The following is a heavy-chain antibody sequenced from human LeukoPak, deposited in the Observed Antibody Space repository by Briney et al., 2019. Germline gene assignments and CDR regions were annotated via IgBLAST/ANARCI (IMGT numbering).Heavy chain of an antibody. CDR1: GGSISSSSYY. V-gene: IGHV4-39*01. CDR3: ALSQSSSWYNYYYYYGMDV. CDR2: IYYSGST. D-gene: IGHD6-13*01. Sequence: PSETLSLTCTVSGGSISSSSYYWGWIRQPPGKGLEWIGSIYYSGSTYYNPSLKSQVTISVDTSKNQFSLKLSSVTAADTAVYYCALSQSSSWYNYYYYYGMDVWGQGTTVTVSS. J-gene: IGHJ6*02.